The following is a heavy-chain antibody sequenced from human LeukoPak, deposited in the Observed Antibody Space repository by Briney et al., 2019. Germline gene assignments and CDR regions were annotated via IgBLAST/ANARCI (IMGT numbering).Heavy chain of an antibody. J-gene: IGHJ4*02. CDR3: ARVCSSTSCYSPLLFDY. CDR2: ISAYNGST. Sequence: ASVKVSCKASGYTFTSYGISWVRQAPGQGLEWMGWISAYNGSTNYAQKLQGRVTMTTDTSTSTAYMELRSLRSDDTAVYYCARVCSSTSCYSPLLFDYWGQGTLVTVSS. V-gene: IGHV1-18*01. CDR1: GYTFTSYG. D-gene: IGHD2-2*01.